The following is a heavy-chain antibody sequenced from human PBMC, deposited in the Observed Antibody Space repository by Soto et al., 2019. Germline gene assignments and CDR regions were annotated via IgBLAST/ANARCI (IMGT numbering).Heavy chain of an antibody. CDR2: INPSGGST. Sequence: ASVKVSCKASGYTFTSYDINWVRQATGQGLEWMGMINPSGGSTTYAQKFQGSVTMTRDTSTSTVFMELSSLRSEDTALYYCSRDAWYSKTYRYDMDVWGRGTTVTVSS. CDR3: SRDAWYSKTYRYDMDV. V-gene: IGHV1-46*03. D-gene: IGHD5-18*01. J-gene: IGHJ6*03. CDR1: GYTFTSYD.